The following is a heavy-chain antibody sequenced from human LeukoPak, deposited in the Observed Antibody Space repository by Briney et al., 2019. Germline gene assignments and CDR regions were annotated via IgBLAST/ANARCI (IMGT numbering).Heavy chain of an antibody. J-gene: IGHJ4*02. Sequence: PGGSLRLSCAASGFTLSSYWMSWVRQAPGKGLEWVANIKQDGSEKYYVDSVKGRFTISRDNAKNLLFLQMNSLRVEDTAVYYCARGRYSGYGETPYSDYWGQGTLVTVSS. CDR2: IKQDGSEK. V-gene: IGHV3-7*04. CDR3: ARGRYSGYGETPYSDY. D-gene: IGHD5-12*01. CDR1: GFTLSSYW.